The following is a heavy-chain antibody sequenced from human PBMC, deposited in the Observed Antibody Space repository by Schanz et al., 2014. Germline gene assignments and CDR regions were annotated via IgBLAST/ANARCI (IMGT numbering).Heavy chain of an antibody. J-gene: IGHJ4*02. D-gene: IGHD6-13*01. V-gene: IGHV3-30*18. Sequence: VQLVESGGGLVQPGGSLRLSCAASGITLSGYGLHWVRQAPGKGLEWVGFISFDGRNTGYAHSVKGRFTISRDNSKNTVNLQMNSLRAEDTAVYYCAKEKEEVAADGSCFDYWGQGTLXTVSS. CDR2: ISFDGRNT. CDR1: GITLSGYG. CDR3: AKEKEEVAADGSCFDY.